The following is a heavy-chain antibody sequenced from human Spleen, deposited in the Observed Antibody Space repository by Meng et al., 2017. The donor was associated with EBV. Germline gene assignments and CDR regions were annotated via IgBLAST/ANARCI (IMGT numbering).Heavy chain of an antibody. CDR2: NNHSGST. Sequence: QVQIQQWGVGLFKPSETLSLTCAVYDGSFSAFYWNWFRQSPGKGLEWIGENNHSGSTNYNPSLRSRVTMSVDTSKNQFSLKLSSLTAADTAMYYCAIGVTLVRGYWGQGTLVTVSS. V-gene: IGHV4-34*01. CDR1: DGSFSAFY. J-gene: IGHJ4*02. CDR3: AIGVTLVRGY. D-gene: IGHD3-10*01.